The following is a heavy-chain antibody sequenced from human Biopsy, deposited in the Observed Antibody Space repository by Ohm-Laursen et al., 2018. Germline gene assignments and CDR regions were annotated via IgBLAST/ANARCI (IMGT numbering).Heavy chain of an antibody. CDR3: ARVFCTSTTCYGLLDN. CDR1: GYSFTSYD. CDR2: ISPYNDKT. J-gene: IGHJ4*02. V-gene: IGHV1-18*01. Sequence: ASVKAFCNASGYSFTSYDISWVRQAPGQGLEWMGWISPYNDKTSYPPKLQDRVTMTADTSTNTAHMELRSLRSDDTAVYCCARVFCTSTTCYGLLDNWGQGTVVTVSS. D-gene: IGHD2/OR15-2a*01.